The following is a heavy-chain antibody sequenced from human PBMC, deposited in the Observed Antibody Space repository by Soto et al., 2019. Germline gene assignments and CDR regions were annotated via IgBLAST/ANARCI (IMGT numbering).Heavy chain of an antibody. CDR2: IKSKTDGGTA. V-gene: IGHV3-15*01. J-gene: IGHJ4*02. D-gene: IGHD3-9*01. CDR1: GFNLSHPW. CDR3: TTGIYYDILTGYHNVAY. Sequence: GGSMRLSCVASGFNLSHPWMTWVRQAAGKGLEWVGRIKSKTDGGTADYAAPVKGRATISRDDSKNTVYLQMNSLKTEDTAVYYCTTGIYYDILTGYHNVAYWGQGALVTVSS.